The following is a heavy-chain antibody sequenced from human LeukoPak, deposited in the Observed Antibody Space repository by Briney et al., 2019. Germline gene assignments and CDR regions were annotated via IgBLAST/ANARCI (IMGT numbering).Heavy chain of an antibody. CDR1: GGSMSSYY. J-gene: IGHJ4*02. Sequence: SETLSLTCTASGGSMSSYYWNWVRQPPGKGLEYIGHIYYSGSTNYNSSLKSRLTISVDTSKNQFSLKLSSVTAADTAVYYCARGVDTSIRYYFDYWGQGTLVTVSS. CDR2: IYYSGST. D-gene: IGHD5-18*01. CDR3: ARGVDTSIRYYFDY. V-gene: IGHV4-59*01.